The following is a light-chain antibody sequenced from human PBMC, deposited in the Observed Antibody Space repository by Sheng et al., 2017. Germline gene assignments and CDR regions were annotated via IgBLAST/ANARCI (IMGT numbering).Light chain of an antibody. J-gene: IGLJ3*02. Sequence: QSALTQPASVSGSPGQSITISCTGTSSDVGSYNLVSWYQHHPGKAPKLIIYDVSFRPSGVSYRFSGSKSGNTASLTISGLLSEDEADYYCSSYTSSTTWVFGGGTRLTVL. CDR3: SSYTSSTTWV. CDR1: SSDVGSYNL. V-gene: IGLV2-14*02. CDR2: DVS.